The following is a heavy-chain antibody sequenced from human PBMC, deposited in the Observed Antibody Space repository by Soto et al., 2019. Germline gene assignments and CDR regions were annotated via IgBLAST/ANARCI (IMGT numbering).Heavy chain of an antibody. D-gene: IGHD1-7*01. V-gene: IGHV5-51*01. CDR3: ARLNSSAGTKYYYYYGMDV. J-gene: IGHJ6*02. CDR2: IYPGDSDT. CDR1: GYSFTSYW. Sequence: PGESLKISCKGSGYSFTSYWIGWVRQMPGKGLEWMGIIYPGDSDTRYSPSFQGQVTISADKSISTAYLQWSSLKASDTAMYYCARLNSSAGTKYYYYYGMDVWGQGTTVTVSS.